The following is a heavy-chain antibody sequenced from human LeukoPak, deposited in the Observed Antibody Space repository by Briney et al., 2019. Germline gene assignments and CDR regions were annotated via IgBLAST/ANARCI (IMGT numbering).Heavy chain of an antibody. CDR1: GGSISSYY. D-gene: IGHD6-6*01. CDR2: IYYSGST. Sequence: SETLSLTCTVSGGSISSYYWSWIRQPPGRGLEWIGYIYYSGSTNYNPSLKSRVTISVDTSKNQFSLKLSSVTAADTAVYYCAALSSIAAHWGQGTLVTVSS. J-gene: IGHJ4*02. CDR3: AALSSIAAH. V-gene: IGHV4-59*01.